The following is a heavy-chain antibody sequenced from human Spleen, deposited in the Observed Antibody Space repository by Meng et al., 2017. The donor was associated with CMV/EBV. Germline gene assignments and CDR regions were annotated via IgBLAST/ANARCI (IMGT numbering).Heavy chain of an antibody. D-gene: IGHD3-10*01. V-gene: IGHV4-34*01. J-gene: IGHJ4*02. CDR3: ARGPPRGPYGY. Sequence: SETLSLTCAVYGGSFSGYYWNWIRQPPGKGLEWIGEINHSGSTNYNPSLKSRVTISVDTSKNQFSLKLSSVTAADTAVYYCARGPPRGPYGYWGQGTLVTVSS. CDR2: INHSGST. CDR1: GGSFSGYY.